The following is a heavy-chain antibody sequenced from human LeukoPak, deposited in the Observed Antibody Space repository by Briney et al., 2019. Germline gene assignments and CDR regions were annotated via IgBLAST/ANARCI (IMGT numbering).Heavy chain of an antibody. V-gene: IGHV4-39*07. CDR1: GGSISSSSCY. D-gene: IGHD3-10*01. J-gene: IGHJ4*02. CDR3: ARERGGYFDY. CDR2: IYYSGST. Sequence: SETLSLTCTVSGGSISSSSCYWGWIRQPPGKGLEWIGSIYYSGSTYYNPSLKSRVTISVDTSKNQFSLNLSSVTAADTAVYYCARERGGYFDYWGQGTLVTVSS.